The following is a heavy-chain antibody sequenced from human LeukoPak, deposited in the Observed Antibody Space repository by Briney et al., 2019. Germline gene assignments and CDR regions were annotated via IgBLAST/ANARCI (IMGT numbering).Heavy chain of an antibody. V-gene: IGHV3-23*01. CDR1: EFTFSGYW. Sequence: GGSLRLSCAASEFTFSGYWMNWVRQAPGKGLEWVSGISTRGDRTYYADSVKGRFTISRDNSKNTLYLQMNSLRAEDTAEYYCARSAVGTSCCTAVDYWGQGTLVTVSS. CDR2: ISTRGDRT. J-gene: IGHJ4*02. CDR3: ARSAVGTSCCTAVDY. D-gene: IGHD1-26*01.